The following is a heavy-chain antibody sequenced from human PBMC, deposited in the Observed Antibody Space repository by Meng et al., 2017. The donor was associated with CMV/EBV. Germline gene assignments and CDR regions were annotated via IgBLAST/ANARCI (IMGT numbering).Heavy chain of an antibody. CDR2: IYSGGSST. D-gene: IGHD3-22*01. CDR3: AKLRGSGFNSYWYFDL. CDR1: GFTFSVYA. V-gene: IGHV3-23*03. J-gene: IGHJ2*01. Sequence: GESLKISCAASGFTFSVYAMTWVRQAPGKGLEWVSIIYSGGSSTYYADSLKGRLTISRDDSKNTLYLQVNSLRADDTAVYYCAKLRGSGFNSYWYFDLWGRGTLVTVSS.